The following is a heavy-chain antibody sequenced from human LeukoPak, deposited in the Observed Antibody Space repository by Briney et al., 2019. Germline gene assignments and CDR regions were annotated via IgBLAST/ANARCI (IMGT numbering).Heavy chain of an antibody. CDR3: ARLHSSSWSWFVFDI. V-gene: IGHV4-31*03. J-gene: IGHJ3*02. CDR1: GGSISSGGYY. CDR2: IYYSGST. Sequence: PSETLSLTCTVSGGSISSGGYYWSWIPQHPGKGLEWIGYIYYSGSTYYNPSLKSRVTISVDTSKNQFSLKLSSVTAADTAVYYCARLHSSSWSWFVFDIWGQGTMVTVSS. D-gene: IGHD6-13*01.